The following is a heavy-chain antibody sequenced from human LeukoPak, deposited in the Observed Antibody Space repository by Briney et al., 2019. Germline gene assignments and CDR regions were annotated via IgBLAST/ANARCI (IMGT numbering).Heavy chain of an antibody. Sequence: ASVKVSCKGSGYTFTGYSMHWVRQAPGQGLEWMGWINPNNGGTNYAQKFQGRVTMTRDTSVSTAYMELRSLRSDDTAVYYCARDRTNRPYYFDYWGQGTLVTVSS. CDR1: GYTFTGYS. CDR2: INPNNGGT. CDR3: ARDRTNRPYYFDY. J-gene: IGHJ4*02. V-gene: IGHV1-2*02.